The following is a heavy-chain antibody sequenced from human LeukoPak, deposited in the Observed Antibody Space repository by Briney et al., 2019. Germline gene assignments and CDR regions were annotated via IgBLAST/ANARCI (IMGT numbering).Heavy chain of an antibody. Sequence: GGSLRLSCAASGFTFSSYAMGWVRQAPGKGLEWVSAISGSGGSTYYADSVKGRFTISRDNSKNTLYLQMNSLRAEDTAVYYCAKAVAGIRGYFDCWGQGTLVTVSS. V-gene: IGHV3-23*01. CDR2: ISGSGGST. D-gene: IGHD6-19*01. CDR3: AKAVAGIRGYFDC. J-gene: IGHJ4*02. CDR1: GFTFSSYA.